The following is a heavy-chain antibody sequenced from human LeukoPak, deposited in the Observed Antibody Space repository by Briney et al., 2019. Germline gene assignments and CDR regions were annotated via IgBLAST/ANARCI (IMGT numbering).Heavy chain of an antibody. V-gene: IGHV3-30-3*01. J-gene: IGHJ4*02. Sequence: PGRSLRLSCAASGFTFSSYAMHWVRQAPGKGLEWVAVISYDGSNKYYADSVKGRFTISRDNSKNTLYLQMNSLRAEDTAVYYCAVLDDYWGQGTLVTVSS. CDR1: GFTFSSYA. CDR2: ISYDGSNK. CDR3: AVLDDY. D-gene: IGHD1-1*01.